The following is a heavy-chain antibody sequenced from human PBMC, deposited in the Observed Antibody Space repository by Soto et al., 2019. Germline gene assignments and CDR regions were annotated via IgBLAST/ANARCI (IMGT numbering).Heavy chain of an antibody. J-gene: IGHJ4*02. V-gene: IGHV4-4*02. CDR3: ARWSIVGADRFDY. Sequence: QVQLQESGPGLVKPSGTLSLTCAVSGGSISSSNWWSWVRQPPGKGLEWIGEIYHSGSTNYNPSLKSRATISVEKSKNQFTLKLSSVTAADTAVDYWARWSIVGADRFDYWGQGTLVTVSS. D-gene: IGHD1-26*01. CDR1: GGSISSSNW. CDR2: IYHSGST.